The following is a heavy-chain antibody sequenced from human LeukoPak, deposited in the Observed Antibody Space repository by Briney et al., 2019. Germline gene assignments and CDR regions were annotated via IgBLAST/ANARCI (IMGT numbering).Heavy chain of an antibody. Sequence: SETLSLTCTVSGYSISSGYYWGWIRQPPGKVLEWIGSIYHSGSTYYNPSLKSRVTISVDTSKNQFSLKLSSVAAADTAVYYCARSIGIAAADPWGQGTLVTVSS. CDR1: GYSISSGYY. CDR2: IYHSGST. J-gene: IGHJ5*02. D-gene: IGHD6-13*01. CDR3: ARSIGIAAADP. V-gene: IGHV4-38-2*02.